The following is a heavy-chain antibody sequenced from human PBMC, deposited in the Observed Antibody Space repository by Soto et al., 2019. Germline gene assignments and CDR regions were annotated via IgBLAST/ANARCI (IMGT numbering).Heavy chain of an antibody. CDR2: ISGSGGST. J-gene: IGHJ4*02. CDR3: AKDRPATHIVVVVAATQGY. V-gene: IGHV3-23*01. D-gene: IGHD2-15*01. CDR1: GFTFSSYA. Sequence: QSGGSLRLSCAASGFTFSSYAMSWVRQAPGKGLEWVSAISGSGGSTYYADSVKGRFTISRDNSKNTLYLKMNSLRAEDTAVYYCAKDRPATHIVVVVAATQGYWGQGTLVTVSS.